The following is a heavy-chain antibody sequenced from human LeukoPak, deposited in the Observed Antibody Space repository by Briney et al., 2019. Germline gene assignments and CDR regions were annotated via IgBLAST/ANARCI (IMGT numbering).Heavy chain of an antibody. Sequence: SETLSLTCAVSGGSFSGYYWSWIRQPPGKGLEWIGEINHSGSTNYNPSLKSRVTISVDTSKNQFSLKLSSVTAADTAVYYCARVRLRRVRNDAFDIWGQGTMVTVSS. V-gene: IGHV4-34*01. CDR3: ARVRLRRVRNDAFDI. J-gene: IGHJ3*02. CDR1: GGSFSGYY. CDR2: INHSGST. D-gene: IGHD3-10*01.